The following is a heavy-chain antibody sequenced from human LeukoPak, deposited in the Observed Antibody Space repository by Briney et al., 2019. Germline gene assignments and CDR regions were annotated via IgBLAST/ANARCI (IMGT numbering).Heavy chain of an antibody. V-gene: IGHV4-34*01. Sequence: SETLSLTCAVYGGSFSGYYWSWIRQPPGKGLEWIGEINHSGSTNYNPSLKSRVTISVDTSKNQFSLKLSSVTAADTAVYYCASVVTGVDYFDYWGQGTLVTVSS. D-gene: IGHD4-23*01. CDR3: ASVVTGVDYFDY. CDR1: GGSFSGYY. CDR2: INHSGST. J-gene: IGHJ4*02.